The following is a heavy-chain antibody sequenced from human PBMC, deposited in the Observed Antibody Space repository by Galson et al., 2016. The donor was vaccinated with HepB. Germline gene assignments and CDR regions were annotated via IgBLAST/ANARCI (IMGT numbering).Heavy chain of an antibody. D-gene: IGHD2-21*02. Sequence: SVKVSCKASGYTFTTYPIHWVRQAPGQRLEWMGWINPGNGYTKYSQKFQGRITITRDTSASTAYMELRSLTTEDTAMYYCGAWRGTADIWSGPFDFWGQGSRVTVSS. V-gene: IGHV1-3*01. CDR3: GAWRGTADIWSGPFDF. CDR2: INPGNGYT. J-gene: IGHJ4*02. CDR1: GYTFTTYP.